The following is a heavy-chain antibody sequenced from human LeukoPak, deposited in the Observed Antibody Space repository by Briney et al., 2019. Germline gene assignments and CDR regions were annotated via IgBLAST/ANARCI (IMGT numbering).Heavy chain of an antibody. J-gene: IGHJ5*02. V-gene: IGHV4-59*08. CDR3: ARSSGWFDP. CDR1: GGSISTYY. Sequence: SSETLSLTCTVSGGSISTYYWNWIRQPPGKGLEWIGNIYNSGRTDYNPSLKSRVTISVDAPKNQFSLELSSVTAADTAVYYCARSSGWFDPWGQGTLVIVSS. CDR2: IYNSGRT.